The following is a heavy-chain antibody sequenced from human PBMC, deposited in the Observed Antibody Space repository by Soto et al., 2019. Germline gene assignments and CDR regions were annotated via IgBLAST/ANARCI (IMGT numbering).Heavy chain of an antibody. CDR2: IYYNGTT. CDR1: GGSVSSYH. CDR3: ARDFFWRSSSSPTYYYYLDA. J-gene: IGHJ6*03. V-gene: IGHV4-59*02. Sequence: VQLQESGEGLVKPSENLSLTCTVSGGSVSSYHWPWIRQSPGKGLEWIGYIYYNGTTDHNPSLKSRVTISVSTSTRQFSLRLTSVTAADTAVYYFARDFFWRSSSSPTYYYYLDAWGKGTPVTVSS. D-gene: IGHD6-6*01.